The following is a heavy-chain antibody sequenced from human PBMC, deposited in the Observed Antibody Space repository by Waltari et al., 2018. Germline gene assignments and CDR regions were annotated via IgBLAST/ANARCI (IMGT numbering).Heavy chain of an antibody. D-gene: IGHD3-10*01. CDR3: ARIPGLYGSGRYTLDY. Sequence: WIRHPPGKALECVAHIFSNDQKSYSTSLKSRLTISWDTSKSQVVLTMTNMDPVDTATYYCARIPGLYGSGRYTLDYWGQGTLVTVSS. V-gene: IGHV2-26*01. CDR2: IFSNDQK. J-gene: IGHJ4*02.